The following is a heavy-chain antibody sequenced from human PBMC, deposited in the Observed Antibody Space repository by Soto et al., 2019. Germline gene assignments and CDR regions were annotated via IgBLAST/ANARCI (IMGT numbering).Heavy chain of an antibody. Sequence: PSETLSLTCTVSGGSISSSSYYWGWIRQPPGEGLEWIGSIYYSGSTYYSPSLKSRLAISLDTSKNQFSLSLSSVTAADTAVYYCARGRGYSYGLDPWGQGTLVTVSS. CDR1: GGSISSSSYY. V-gene: IGHV4-39*07. CDR2: IYYSGST. D-gene: IGHD5-18*01. CDR3: ARGRGYSYGLDP. J-gene: IGHJ5*02.